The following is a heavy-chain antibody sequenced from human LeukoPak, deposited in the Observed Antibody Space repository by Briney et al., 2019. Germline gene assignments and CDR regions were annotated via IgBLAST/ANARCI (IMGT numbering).Heavy chain of an antibody. V-gene: IGHV3-23*01. CDR2: FAGGDEST. CDR3: ARGVYWSLDY. J-gene: IGHJ4*02. D-gene: IGHD1-1*01. CDR1: GLIFNTNG. Sequence: PGGSLRLSCAISGLIFNTNGMNWVRQSPGKGLEWLATFAGGDESTYYADSVKGLFAISRDNSKNTVFLHMNSLRVEDTAVYYCARGVYWSLDYWGQGTPVTVSS.